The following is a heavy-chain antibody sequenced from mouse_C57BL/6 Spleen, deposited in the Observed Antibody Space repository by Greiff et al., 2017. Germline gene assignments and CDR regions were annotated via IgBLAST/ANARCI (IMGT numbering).Heavy chain of an antibody. Sequence: EVMLVESGGGLVQPGGSMKLSCAVSGFTFSDAWLDWVRQSPEKGLEWVAEIRNKANNHATYYAESVKGRFTISRDDSKSSVYLQMISLRAEDTGIYYCLNDYEEYFDVWGTGTTVTVSS. CDR1: GFTFSDAW. D-gene: IGHD2-4*01. CDR3: LNDYEEYFDV. V-gene: IGHV6-6*01. CDR2: IRNKANNHAT. J-gene: IGHJ1*03.